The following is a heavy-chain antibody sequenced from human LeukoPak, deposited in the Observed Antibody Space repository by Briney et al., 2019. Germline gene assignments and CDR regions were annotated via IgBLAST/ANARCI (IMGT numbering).Heavy chain of an antibody. Sequence: PSETLSLTCAVYGGSFSGYYWSWIRQPPEKGLEWIGEINRSGSTNYNPSLKSRVTISVDTSKNQFSLKLSSVTAADTAVYYCARGRRVIQLWPSLNWFDPWGQGTLVTVSS. D-gene: IGHD5-18*01. CDR3: ARGRRVIQLWPSLNWFDP. CDR1: GGSFSGYY. J-gene: IGHJ5*02. V-gene: IGHV4-34*01. CDR2: INRSGST.